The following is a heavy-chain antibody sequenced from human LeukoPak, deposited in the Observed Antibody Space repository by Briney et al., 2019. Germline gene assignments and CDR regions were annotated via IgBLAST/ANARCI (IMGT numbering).Heavy chain of an antibody. J-gene: IGHJ4*02. Sequence: ASVKVSCKASGYTFTSFGISWVRQAPGQGLEWMGWISAYNGNTDYAQRLQGRVTMTTDTSTSTAYMELRNLRSDDTAVYYCVRDLGSKPLIIILDYWGQGALVTVSP. V-gene: IGHV1-18*01. D-gene: IGHD3-10*01. CDR2: ISAYNGNT. CDR3: VRDLGSKPLIIILDY. CDR1: GYTFTSFG.